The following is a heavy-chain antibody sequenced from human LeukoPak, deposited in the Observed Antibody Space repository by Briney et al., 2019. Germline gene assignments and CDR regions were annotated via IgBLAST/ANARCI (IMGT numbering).Heavy chain of an antibody. CDR2: IYYSGST. Sequence: PSETLSLTCTVSGGSISSYYWSWIRQPPGKGLEWIGYIYYSGSTNYNPSLKSRVTISVDTSKNQFSLKLSSVTAADTAVYYCARDMFGESTFDYWGQGTLVTVSS. J-gene: IGHJ4*02. V-gene: IGHV4-59*01. CDR3: ARDMFGESTFDY. D-gene: IGHD3-10*02. CDR1: GGSISSYY.